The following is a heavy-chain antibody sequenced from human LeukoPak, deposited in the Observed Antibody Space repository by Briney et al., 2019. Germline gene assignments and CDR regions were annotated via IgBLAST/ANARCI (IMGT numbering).Heavy chain of an antibody. D-gene: IGHD3-22*01. CDR1: GYTFTSYA. CDR3: ARGQYYDSSGYNLFDY. Sequence: GASVKVSCKASGYTFTSYAMHWVRQAPGQRLEWMGWIYGGNGNTKYSQKFQGRVSITRDTSASAVYMELSSLGSEDAAVYYCARGQYYDSSGYNLFDYWGQGTLVTVSS. V-gene: IGHV1-3*01. J-gene: IGHJ4*02. CDR2: IYGGNGNT.